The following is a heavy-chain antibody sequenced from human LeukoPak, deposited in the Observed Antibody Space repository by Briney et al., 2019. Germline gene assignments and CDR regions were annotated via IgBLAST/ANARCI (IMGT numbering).Heavy chain of an antibody. Sequence: SQTLSLTCTVSGVSISSGDYYWSWIRQPPGKGLEWIGNIYYSGSTYYNPSLKSRVTISVDTSKNQFSLKLSSVTAADTAVYYCAREGNGDYFFDYWGQGTLVTVSS. CDR3: AREGNGDYFFDY. V-gene: IGHV4-30-4*01. CDR1: GVSISSGDYY. J-gene: IGHJ4*02. CDR2: IYYSGST. D-gene: IGHD4-17*01.